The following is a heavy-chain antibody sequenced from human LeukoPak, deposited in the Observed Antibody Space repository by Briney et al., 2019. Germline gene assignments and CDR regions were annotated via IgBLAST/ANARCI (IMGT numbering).Heavy chain of an antibody. CDR1: GFTFSSYV. J-gene: IGHJ4*02. Sequence: GGSLRLSCAASGFTFSSYVMSWVRQAPGTGLEWVSAISGSGDSTYYSDSVKARFTSSRDNSRNTVYLQIHSLRAEDTAIYYCASSILRGGYGDYDYWGQGTQVIVSS. CDR2: ISGSGDST. D-gene: IGHD3-10*01. V-gene: IGHV3-23*01. CDR3: ASSILRGGYGDYDY.